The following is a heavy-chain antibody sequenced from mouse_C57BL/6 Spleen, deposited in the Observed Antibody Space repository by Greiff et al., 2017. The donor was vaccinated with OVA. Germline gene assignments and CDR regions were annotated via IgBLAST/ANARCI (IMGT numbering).Heavy chain of an antibody. CDR2: INHDGSST. D-gene: IGHD2-4*01. Sequence: EVMLVESEGGLVQPGSSMKLSCTASGFTFSDYYMAWVRQVPEKGLEWIANINHDGSSTYYLDTLKGRFIITRDKAKNMLYLQMSSLKSEDTATYYCVYDSDGGFAYWGQGTLVTVSA. J-gene: IGHJ3*01. V-gene: IGHV5-16*01. CDR1: GFTFSDYY. CDR3: VYDSDGGFAY.